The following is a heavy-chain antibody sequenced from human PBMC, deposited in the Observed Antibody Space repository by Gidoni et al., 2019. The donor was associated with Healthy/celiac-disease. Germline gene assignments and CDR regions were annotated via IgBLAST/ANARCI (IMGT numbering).Heavy chain of an antibody. CDR2: ISSSSSYI. V-gene: IGHV3-21*01. CDR1: GLTFSSYS. CDR3: VRLYSGSSFDYFDY. J-gene: IGHJ4*02. Sequence: EGRLVESGGGMVTPGGSLSLSWEASGLTFSSYSMNWFRQAPGKGLEWVSSISSSSSYIYYADSVKGRFTISRDNAKNSLYLQMNSLRAEDTAVYYCVRLYSGSSFDYFDYWGQGTLVTVSS. D-gene: IGHD6-6*01.